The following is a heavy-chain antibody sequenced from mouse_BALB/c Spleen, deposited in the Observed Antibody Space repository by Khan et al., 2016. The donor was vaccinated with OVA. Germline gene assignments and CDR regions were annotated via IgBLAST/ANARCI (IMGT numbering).Heavy chain of an antibody. CDR2: INPHIGET. D-gene: IGHD1-1*01. CDR1: GYSFTGYF. V-gene: IGHV1-20*02. J-gene: IGHJ2*01. CDR3: ARKNGSDFDY. Sequence: MQLKQSGPELVKPGASVKISCKASGYSFTGYFMNWVMQSHGKRLEWIGRINPHIGETFYNQKFKDKATLTVDESSSTAHMELRSLASEDSAVYYCARKNGSDFDYWGQGTTLTVSS.